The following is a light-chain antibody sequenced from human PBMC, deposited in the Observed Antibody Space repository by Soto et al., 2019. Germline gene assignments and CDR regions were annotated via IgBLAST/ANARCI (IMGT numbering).Light chain of an antibody. Sequence: DIPMTQSPSSLSASVGDRVTITCRASQSISSYLNWYQQKPGKAPKLLIYAASSLESGVPSRFSGSGSGTDFNFTISSLQPEDFATYYCQQSYITPPTFGQGTRLEIK. CDR1: QSISSY. CDR2: AAS. V-gene: IGKV1-39*01. CDR3: QQSYITPPT. J-gene: IGKJ5*01.